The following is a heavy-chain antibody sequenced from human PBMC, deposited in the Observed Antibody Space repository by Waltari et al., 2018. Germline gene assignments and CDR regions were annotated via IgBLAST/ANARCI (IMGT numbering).Heavy chain of an antibody. D-gene: IGHD6-19*01. CDR3: ARAELGYSSGWYYFDY. J-gene: IGHJ4*02. Sequence: GSTNYNPSLKSRVTISVDTSKNQFSLKLSSVTAADTAVYYCARAELGYSSGWYYFDYWGQGTLVTVSS. V-gene: IGHV4-59*01. CDR2: GST.